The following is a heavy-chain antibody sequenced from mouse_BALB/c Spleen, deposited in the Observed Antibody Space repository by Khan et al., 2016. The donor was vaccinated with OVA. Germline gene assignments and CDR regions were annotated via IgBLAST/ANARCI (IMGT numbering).Heavy chain of an antibody. CDR2: IWAHGRT. V-gene: IGHV2-9*02. CDR1: GFSLTSYG. J-gene: IGHJ2*01. D-gene: IGHD1-3*01. CDR3: ARLEDI. Sequence: QIQLKQSGPGLMAPSQSLSITCNVSGFSLTSYGVHWVRQPPGKGLKWLGVIWAHGRTNYNSALLSRLNFSKDNSKSQVFLKMNSLQSDDTAIYYCARLEDIWGQGTTLTVSS.